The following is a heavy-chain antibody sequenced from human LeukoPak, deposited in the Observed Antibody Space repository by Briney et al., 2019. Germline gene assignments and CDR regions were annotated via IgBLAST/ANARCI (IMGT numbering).Heavy chain of an antibody. J-gene: IGHJ4*02. V-gene: IGHV4-38-2*02. D-gene: IGHD3-10*02. CDR3: ARRRCSGGAVFDL. CDR1: GYSISSGYF. Sequence: SSETLSLTCTVSGYSISSGYFWGWIRQPPGKGLEWIGSLYHSGSTYYNPSLKSRVPISVDTSKNQVSLKLSSVTAADTAVYYCARRRCSGGAVFDLWGQGTLVSVSS. CDR2: LYHSGST.